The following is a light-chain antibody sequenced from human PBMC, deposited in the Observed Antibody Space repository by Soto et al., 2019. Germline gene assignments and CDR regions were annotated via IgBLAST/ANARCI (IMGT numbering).Light chain of an antibody. CDR1: QSVRSY. V-gene: IGKV3-11*01. J-gene: IGKJ4*01. CDR3: QQRSTWPLA. Sequence: EIVLTQSPATLSLSPGERATLSCRASQSVRSYVAWYQQRPGQAPRLLIFDTSIRATGIPPRFSGSGSETEFTLTISGLEPEDFGVYHCQQRSTWPLAFGGGTKVE. CDR2: DTS.